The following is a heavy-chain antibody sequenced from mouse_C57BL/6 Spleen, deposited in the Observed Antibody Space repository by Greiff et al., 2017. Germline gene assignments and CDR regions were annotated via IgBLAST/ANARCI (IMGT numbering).Heavy chain of an antibody. CDR2: IHPNSGST. D-gene: IGHD1-1*01. V-gene: IGHV1-64*01. CDR3: ARFATGVGRGAMDY. J-gene: IGHJ4*01. CDR1: GYTFTSYW. Sequence: QVQLQQPGAELVKPGASVKLSCKASGYTFTSYWMPWVKQRPGQGLEWIGMIHPNSGSTNYNEKFKSKATLTVDKSSSTAYMQLSSLTSEDSAVYYCARFATGVGRGAMDYWGQGTSVTVSS.